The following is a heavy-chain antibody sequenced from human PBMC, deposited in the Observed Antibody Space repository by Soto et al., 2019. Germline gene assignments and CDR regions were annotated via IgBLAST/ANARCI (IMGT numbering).Heavy chain of an antibody. Sequence: QVPLVESGGGVVQPGRSLRLSCAASGFTFSSYAMHWVRQAPGKGLEWVAVISYDGSNKYYADSVKGRFTISRDNSKNTLYLQMNSLRAEDTAVYYCARDLPPAGYYDGIDYWGQGTLVTVSS. CDR3: ARDLPPAGYYDGIDY. J-gene: IGHJ4*02. V-gene: IGHV3-30-3*01. CDR2: ISYDGSNK. D-gene: IGHD3-22*01. CDR1: GFTFSSYA.